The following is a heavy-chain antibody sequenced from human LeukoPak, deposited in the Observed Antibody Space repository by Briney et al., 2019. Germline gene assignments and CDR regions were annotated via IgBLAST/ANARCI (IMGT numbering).Heavy chain of an antibody. V-gene: IGHV4-59*01. Sequence: SETLSLTCTVSGGSIGTYYWSWIRQPPGKGLEWIGYIYYNGYTDYNPSLKSRVTISVHTSKNQFSLKLSSVTAADTAVYYCARMSGQNWFDPWGQGTLVTVSS. J-gene: IGHJ5*02. D-gene: IGHD1-26*01. CDR2: IYYNGYT. CDR1: GGSIGTYY. CDR3: ARMSGQNWFDP.